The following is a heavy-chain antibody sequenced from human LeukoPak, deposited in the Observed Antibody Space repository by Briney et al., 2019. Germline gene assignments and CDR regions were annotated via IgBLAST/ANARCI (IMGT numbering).Heavy chain of an antibody. CDR1: GYSFTSYW. V-gene: IGHV5-51*01. CDR3: ARHYPGGDYFIDY. D-gene: IGHD4-17*01. Sequence: PGESLKISCKGSGYSFTSYWIGWVRQMPGKGLEWVEIIYPDDSETRYSPSFQDQVTISADKSISTAYLQWSSLKASDTAMYYCARHYPGGDYFIDYWGQGTLVTVSS. CDR2: IYPDDSET. J-gene: IGHJ4*02.